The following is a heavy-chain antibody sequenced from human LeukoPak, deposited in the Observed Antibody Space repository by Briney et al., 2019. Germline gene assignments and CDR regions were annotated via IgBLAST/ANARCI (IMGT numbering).Heavy chain of an antibody. CDR2: INHSGST. D-gene: IGHD3-10*01. CDR3: ARVRGLITMVRGVIIRSWFDP. Sequence: PSETLSLTCAVYGGSFSGYYWSWIRQPPGKGLEWIGEINHSGSTNYNPSLKSRVTISVDTSKNQFSLKLSSVAAADTAVDYCARVRGLITMVRGVIIRSWFDPWGQGTLVTVSS. J-gene: IGHJ5*02. CDR1: GGSFSGYY. V-gene: IGHV4-34*01.